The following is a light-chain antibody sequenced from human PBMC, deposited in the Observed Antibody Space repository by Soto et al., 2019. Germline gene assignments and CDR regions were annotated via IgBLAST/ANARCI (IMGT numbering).Light chain of an antibody. CDR1: QSISTF. CDR2: AVS. V-gene: IGKV1-39*01. Sequence: DIQMTQSPSSLYASVGDRVNMTCRASQSISTFLNWYQRKPGKAPKFLIHAVSTLQRGVPHRFSGSGSGTEFTLSISSLQPEDFANYYCQQSVNSPRTFGQGTRLEIK. CDR3: QQSVNSPRT. J-gene: IGKJ2*01.